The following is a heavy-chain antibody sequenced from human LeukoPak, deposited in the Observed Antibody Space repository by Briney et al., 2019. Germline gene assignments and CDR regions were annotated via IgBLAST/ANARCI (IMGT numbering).Heavy chain of an antibody. J-gene: IGHJ5*02. CDR2: FSYSGST. Sequence: PSETLSLTCTVSGDSISSSSYYWGWIRQPPGKGLEWIGSFSYSGSTYYNPSLKSRVTISMDTSKNQFSLKLSSVTAADTAVYYCARDRTVVVVVAATQAHWFDPWGQGTLVTVSS. CDR1: GDSISSSSYY. D-gene: IGHD2-15*01. V-gene: IGHV4-39*07. CDR3: ARDRTVVVVVAATQAHWFDP.